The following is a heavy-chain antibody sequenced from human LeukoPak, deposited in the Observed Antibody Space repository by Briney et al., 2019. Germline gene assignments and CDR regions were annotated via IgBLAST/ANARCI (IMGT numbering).Heavy chain of an antibody. CDR3: ARRDSGTTIGDY. J-gene: IGHJ4*02. D-gene: IGHD1-26*01. CDR1: GYTFTNYG. V-gene: IGHV1-18*01. CDR2: IIAHNGKT. Sequence: ASVKVSCKTSGYTFTNYGVTWVRQAPGQGLEWMGCIIAHNGKTNYAQNLQGRVTMPTAPPTRTAYMEMRTLISDDTAVYYCARRDSGTTIGDYWGQGTLVTVSS.